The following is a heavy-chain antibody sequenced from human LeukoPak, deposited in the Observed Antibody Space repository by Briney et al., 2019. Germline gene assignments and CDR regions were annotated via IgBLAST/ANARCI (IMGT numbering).Heavy chain of an antibody. D-gene: IGHD3-22*01. CDR2: ISAYNGNT. J-gene: IGHJ4*02. Sequence: ASVKVSCKASGYTFTSYGISWVRQAPGQGLEWMGWISAYNGNTNYAQKLQGRLTMTTDTSTSTAYMELRSLRSDDTAVYYCARAVPRYYYDSSGAYYFDYWGQGTLVTVSS. V-gene: IGHV1-18*01. CDR3: ARAVPRYYYDSSGAYYFDY. CDR1: GYTFTSYG.